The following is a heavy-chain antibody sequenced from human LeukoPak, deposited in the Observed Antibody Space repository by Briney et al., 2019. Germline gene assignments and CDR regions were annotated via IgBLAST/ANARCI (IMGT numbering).Heavy chain of an antibody. CDR2: INPNSGGT. CDR3: ARGIAVLDAFDI. CDR1: GYTFTGYY. J-gene: IGHJ3*02. V-gene: IGHV1-2*02. Sequence: ASEKVSCKASGYTFTGYYMHWVRQAPGQGLEWMGWINPNSGGTNYAQKFQGRVTMTRDTSISTAYMELSRLRSDDTAVYYCARGIAVLDAFDIWGQGTMVTVSS. D-gene: IGHD6-19*01.